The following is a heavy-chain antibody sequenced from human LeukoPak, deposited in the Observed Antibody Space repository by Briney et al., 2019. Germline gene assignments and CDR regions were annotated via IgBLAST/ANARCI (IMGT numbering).Heavy chain of an antibody. D-gene: IGHD6-19*01. CDR2: IISSSSCVTTI. CDR1: GFTFSRYD. J-gene: IGHJ4*02. V-gene: IGHV3-48*03. Sequence: GGSLRLSCAASGFTFSRYDMKWVRQAPGKGLEWVSYIISSSSCVTTIYYADSVKGRFTISRDNAKNSLYLQMTSLRAEDTAIYYCASSGAVAGFNYFDYWGQGTLVTVSS. CDR3: ASSGAVAGFNYFDY.